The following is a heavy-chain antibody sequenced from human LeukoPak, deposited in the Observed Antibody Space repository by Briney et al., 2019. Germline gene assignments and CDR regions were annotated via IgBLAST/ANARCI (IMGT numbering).Heavy chain of an antibody. J-gene: IGHJ1*01. V-gene: IGHV3-21*01. D-gene: IGHD2-2*01. CDR2: ISISSSYI. Sequence: GGSLRLSCAASGFTFISHCMTWVRQAPGKGLEWVSSISISSSYIYYADSVKGRFTISRDNAKNSLYLQMNSLRAEDTAVYYCARDIPYCSSTSCSSFQHWGQGTLVTVSS. CDR3: ARDIPYCSSTSCSSFQH. CDR1: GFTFISHC.